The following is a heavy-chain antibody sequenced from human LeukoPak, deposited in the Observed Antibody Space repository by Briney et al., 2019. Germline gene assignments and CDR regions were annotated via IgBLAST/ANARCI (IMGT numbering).Heavy chain of an antibody. CDR2: INPNSGGT. J-gene: IGHJ4*02. CDR3: ARVGDSSGYYYELNFDY. V-gene: IGHV1-2*02. Sequence: GASVKFSCKASGYTFTGYYMHCVRQAPGQGLEWMGWINPNSGGTNYAQKFQGRVTMTRDTSISTAYMELSRLRSDDTAVYYCARVGDSSGYYYELNFDYWGQGTLVTVSS. CDR1: GYTFTGYY. D-gene: IGHD3-22*01.